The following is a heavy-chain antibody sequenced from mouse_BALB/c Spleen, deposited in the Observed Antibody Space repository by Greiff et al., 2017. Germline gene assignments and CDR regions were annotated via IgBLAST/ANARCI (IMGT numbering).Heavy chain of an antibody. CDR2: ISNGGGST. J-gene: IGHJ1*01. CDR1: GFTFSSYT. V-gene: IGHV5-12-2*01. Sequence: EVQVVESGGGLVQPGGSLKLSCAASGFTFSSYTMSWVRQTPEKRLEWVAYISNGGGSTYYPDTVKGRFTISRDNAKNTLYLQMSSLKSEDTAMYYCARQRITTVPYWYFDVWGAGTTVTVSS. D-gene: IGHD1-1*01. CDR3: ARQRITTVPYWYFDV.